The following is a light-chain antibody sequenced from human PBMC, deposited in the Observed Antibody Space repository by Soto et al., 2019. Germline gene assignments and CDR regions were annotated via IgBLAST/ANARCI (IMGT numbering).Light chain of an antibody. CDR1: SNDVGGYNL. CDR3: CSHVGGSSPQWV. Sequence: QSALTQPASVSGSPGQSITISCTGTSNDVGGYNLVSWFQQHPGKAPKLMISEVNKRPSGVSNRFSCSKSANTASLTISGLQADDEADYFCCSHVGGSSPQWVFGGGTKLTVL. CDR2: EVN. V-gene: IGLV2-23*02. J-gene: IGLJ3*02.